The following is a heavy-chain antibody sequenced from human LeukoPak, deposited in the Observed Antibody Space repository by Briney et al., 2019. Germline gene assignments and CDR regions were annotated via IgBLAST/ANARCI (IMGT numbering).Heavy chain of an antibody. Sequence: GGSLRLSCAGSGFTFSNYAMSWARQAPGKGLEWVSAISGSGGGTYYADSVKGRFTISRDNSKNTLYLQMNSLRAEDTAVYYCTKGTIRLPFDYWGQGTLVTVSS. CDR1: GFTFSNYA. J-gene: IGHJ4*02. V-gene: IGHV3-23*01. CDR3: TKGTIRLPFDY. D-gene: IGHD4-17*01. CDR2: ISGSGGGT.